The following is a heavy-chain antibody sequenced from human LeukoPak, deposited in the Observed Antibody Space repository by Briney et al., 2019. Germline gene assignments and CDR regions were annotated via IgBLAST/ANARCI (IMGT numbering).Heavy chain of an antibody. Sequence: SETLSLTCTVSGGSISSYYWSWIRQPPGKGLEWIGYIYYSGSTNYNPSLKSRVTISVDTSKNQFSLKLSSVTAADTAVYYCARDRYIFAGPDAYYYMDVWGKGTTVTISS. J-gene: IGHJ6*03. V-gene: IGHV4-59*01. CDR1: GGSISSYY. D-gene: IGHD5-18*01. CDR3: ARDRYIFAGPDAYYYMDV. CDR2: IYYSGST.